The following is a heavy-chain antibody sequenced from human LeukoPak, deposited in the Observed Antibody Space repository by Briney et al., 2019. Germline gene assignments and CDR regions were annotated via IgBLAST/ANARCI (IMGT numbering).Heavy chain of an antibody. Sequence: ASVKVSCKASGYTFTSYYMHWVRQAPGQGLEWMGIINPSGGSTSYAQKFQGRVTMTRDTSTSTVYMELSRLTSDDTAVYYCARDPTNWIDYWGQGTLVTASS. CDR3: ARDPTNWIDY. D-gene: IGHD1-1*01. J-gene: IGHJ4*02. CDR1: GYTFTSYY. CDR2: INPSGGST. V-gene: IGHV1-46*01.